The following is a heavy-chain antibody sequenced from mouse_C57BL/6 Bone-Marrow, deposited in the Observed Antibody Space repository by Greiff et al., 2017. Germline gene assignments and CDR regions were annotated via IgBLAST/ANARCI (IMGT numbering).Heavy chain of an antibody. J-gene: IGHJ4*01. CDR3: ARDYYSNYLGY. D-gene: IGHD2-5*01. V-gene: IGHV1-81*01. CDR1: GYTFTSYG. Sequence: VQLQQSGAELARPGASVKLSCKASGYTFTSYGISWVKQRTGQGLEWIGEIYPRSGNTYYNEKFNGKATLTADKSSSTEYMELRRLTSEDSAVYVCARDYYSNYLGYWGKGTAVNVSS. CDR2: IYPRSGNT.